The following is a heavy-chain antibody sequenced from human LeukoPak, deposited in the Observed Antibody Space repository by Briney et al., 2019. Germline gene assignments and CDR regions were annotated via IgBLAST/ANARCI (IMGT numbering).Heavy chain of an antibody. J-gene: IGHJ6*03. CDR2: IYYSGST. CDR1: GGSFSGYC. CDR3: ARAAAGTTNYYYYYYMDV. Sequence: SETLSLTCAVYGGSFSGYCWSWIRQPPGKGLEWIGSIYYSGSTYYNPSLKSRVTISVDTSKNQFSLKLSSVTAADTGLYYCARAAAGTTNYYYYYYMDVWGKGTTVTVSS. D-gene: IGHD6-13*01. V-gene: IGHV4-34*01.